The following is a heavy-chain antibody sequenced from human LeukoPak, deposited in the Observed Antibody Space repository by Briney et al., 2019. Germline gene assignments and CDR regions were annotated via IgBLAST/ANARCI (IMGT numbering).Heavy chain of an antibody. V-gene: IGHV1-69*05. CDR3: ARETYSGSGSYYGVVDY. Sequence: SAKVSCKASGGTFSSYAISWVRQAPGQGLEWMGRIIPIFGTANYAQKFQGRVTITTDESTSTAYMELSSLRSEDTAVYYCARETYSGSGSYYGVVDYWGQGTLVTVSS. D-gene: IGHD1-26*01. CDR2: IIPIFGTA. J-gene: IGHJ4*02. CDR1: GGTFSSYA.